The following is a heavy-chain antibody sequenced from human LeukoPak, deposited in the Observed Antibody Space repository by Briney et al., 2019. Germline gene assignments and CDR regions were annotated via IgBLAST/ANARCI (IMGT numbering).Heavy chain of an antibody. CDR1: GFTFSSYS. V-gene: IGHV3-21*01. Sequence: PGGSLRLSCAASGFTFSSYSMNWVRQAPGKGLEWVSSISSSSYIYYADSVKGRFTISRDNAKNSLYLQMNSLRAEDTAVYYCARSLRVVPAAISDYWGQGTLVTVSS. CDR2: ISSSSYI. J-gene: IGHJ4*02. D-gene: IGHD2-2*02. CDR3: ARSLRVVPAAISDY.